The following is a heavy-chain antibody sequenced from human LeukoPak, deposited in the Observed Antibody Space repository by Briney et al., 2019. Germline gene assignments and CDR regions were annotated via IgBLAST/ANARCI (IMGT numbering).Heavy chain of an antibody. CDR2: LSGSSGTI. CDR3: ARELPLGNNYGDAFDM. D-gene: IGHD1/OR15-1a*01. J-gene: IGHJ3*02. Sequence: GGSLRLSCAASGFTFSTYSMHWVRQAPGKGLEWVSHLSGSSGTIYYADSVKGRFSISRDNAKNSLYLQMNSLRDEDTAVYYCARELPLGNNYGDAFDMWGQGTMVAVSS. V-gene: IGHV3-48*02. CDR1: GFTFSTYS.